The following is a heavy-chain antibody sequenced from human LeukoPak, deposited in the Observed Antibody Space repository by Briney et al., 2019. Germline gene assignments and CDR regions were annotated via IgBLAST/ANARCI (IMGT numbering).Heavy chain of an antibody. J-gene: IGHJ6*03. CDR2: IRSKANSYAT. CDR3: TAIRFGELLSDYYYYMDV. V-gene: IGHV3-73*01. CDR1: GFTFRGSA. Sequence: GGSLKLSCAASGFTFRGSAMHWVRQASGKGLEWVGRIRSKANSYATAYAASGKCRFTISRDDSKNTAYLQINSLKTEDTAVYYCTAIRFGELLSDYYYYMDVWGKGTTVTISS. D-gene: IGHD3-10*01.